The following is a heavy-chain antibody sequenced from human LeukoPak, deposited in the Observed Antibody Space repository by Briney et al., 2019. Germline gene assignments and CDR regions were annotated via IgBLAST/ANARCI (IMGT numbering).Heavy chain of an antibody. J-gene: IGHJ4*02. Sequence: SETLSLTCAVYGGSFSGYYWSWIRQPPGKGLEWIGEINHSGSTKYNPSLKSRVTISVETSKKQFSLKLSSVTAADTAVYYCGRVRGNFFGGVIADFDYWGQGTLVTVSS. CDR2: INHSGST. D-gene: IGHD3-16*02. V-gene: IGHV4-34*01. CDR1: GGSFSGYY. CDR3: GRVRGNFFGGVIADFDY.